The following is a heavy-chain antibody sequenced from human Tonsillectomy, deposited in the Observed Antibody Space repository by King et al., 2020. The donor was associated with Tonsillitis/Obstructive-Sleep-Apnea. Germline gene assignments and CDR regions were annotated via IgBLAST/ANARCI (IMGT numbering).Heavy chain of an antibody. CDR3: AKDTEAAARNYCYYYMDV. CDR1: GGTFSSYA. J-gene: IGHJ6*03. Sequence: QLVQSGAEVKKPGSSVKVSCKASGGTFSSYAISWVRQAPGQGLEWMGGIIPMFGTANYAQKFQGRVTITADGSTRTVYMELSSLRSEDTAVYYCAKDTEAAARNYCYYYMDVWGKGTTVTVSS. D-gene: IGHD6-13*01. CDR2: IIPMFGTA. V-gene: IGHV1-69*01.